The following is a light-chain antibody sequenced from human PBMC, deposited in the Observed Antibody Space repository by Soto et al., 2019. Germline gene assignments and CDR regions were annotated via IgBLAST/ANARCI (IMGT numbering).Light chain of an antibody. J-gene: IGLJ3*02. Sequence: QSALTQPHSVSGSPGQSVTISCTGTNSDVGRYNSVSWYQQLPGKAPQLIISAVRQRPSGVPDRFSGSKSGNTASLTISGLQTVDEADYFCFSYTANDNWVFGGGTKVTVL. CDR2: AVR. CDR3: FSYTANDNWV. CDR1: NSDVGRYNS. V-gene: IGLV2-11*01.